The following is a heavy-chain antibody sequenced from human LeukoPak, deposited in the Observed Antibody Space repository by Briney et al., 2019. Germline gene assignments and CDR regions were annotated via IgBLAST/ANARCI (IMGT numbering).Heavy chain of an antibody. CDR1: GGSISSYY. CDR3: ATDQEFYFDY. J-gene: IGHJ4*02. CDR2: VYSTGST. V-gene: IGHV4-4*07. Sequence: SETLSLTCTVSGGSISSYYWSWIRQPAGKGLEWIGRVYSTGSTNYNPSLESRVTMSVDKSKNQLSLKLTSATAADTAVYYCATDQEFYFDYWGQGTLVTVSS.